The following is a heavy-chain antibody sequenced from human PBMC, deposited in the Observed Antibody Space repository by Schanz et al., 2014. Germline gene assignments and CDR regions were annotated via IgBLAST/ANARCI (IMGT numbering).Heavy chain of an antibody. CDR1: GFTFSSYA. CDR3: AKGRFGELSAFDI. J-gene: IGHJ3*02. CDR2: IWYDGSNK. D-gene: IGHD3-10*01. V-gene: IGHV3-33*06. Sequence: VQLLESGGGLVQPGGSLRLSCAASGFTFSSYAMSWVRQAPGKGLEWVAVIWYDGSNKYYADSVKGRFTISRDNSKNTLFLQMNSLRAEDTAVYYCAKGRFGELSAFDIWGQGTMVTVSS.